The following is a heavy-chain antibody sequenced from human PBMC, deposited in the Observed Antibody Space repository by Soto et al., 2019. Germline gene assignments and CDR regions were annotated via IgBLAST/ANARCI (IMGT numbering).Heavy chain of an antibody. CDR1: GGSVNSGNYY. V-gene: IGHV4-34*01. Sequence: QVQLQQWGAGLLKPSETLSLTCAVFGGSVNSGNYYWSWIRQPPGKGLEWIGEMSHSGGTPFNPSLKGRVPISVDTAKNQFSLKMSSVTAAATALYYCARVERGTATTVVDAFDIWGPGTMVTVSS. CDR2: MSHSGGT. CDR3: ARVERGTATTVVDAFDI. J-gene: IGHJ3*02. D-gene: IGHD1-1*01.